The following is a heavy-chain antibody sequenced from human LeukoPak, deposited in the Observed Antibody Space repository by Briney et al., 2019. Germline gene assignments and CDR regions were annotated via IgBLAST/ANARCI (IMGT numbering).Heavy chain of an antibody. Sequence: GGSLRLSCAASGFTFSSYAMHWVRQAPGKGLEWVAVISYDGSNKYYADSVKGRFTISRDNSKNTLYLQMNSLRAEDTAVYYCAKDVLDGSYFDYWGQGTLVTVSS. CDR2: ISYDGSNK. CDR3: AKDVLDGSYFDY. V-gene: IGHV3-30*04. CDR1: GFTFSSYA. J-gene: IGHJ4*02. D-gene: IGHD1-26*01.